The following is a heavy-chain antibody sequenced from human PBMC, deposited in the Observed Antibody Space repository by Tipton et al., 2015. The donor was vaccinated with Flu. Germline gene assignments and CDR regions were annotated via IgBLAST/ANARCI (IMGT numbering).Heavy chain of an antibody. CDR2: ISWNSGSI. CDR1: GFTFDDYA. J-gene: IGHJ4*02. CDR3: VGGSGWLSDH. D-gene: IGHD6-19*01. Sequence: SLRLSCAASGFTFDDYAMHWVRQAPGKGLDWVSGISWNSGSIGYADSVKGRFTISRDNAKNSLYLQMNNLRAEDTAVYFCVGGSGWLSDHWGQGTLATVSS. V-gene: IGHV3-9*01.